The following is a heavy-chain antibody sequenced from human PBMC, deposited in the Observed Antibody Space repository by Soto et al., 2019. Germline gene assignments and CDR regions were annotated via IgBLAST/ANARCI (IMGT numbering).Heavy chain of an antibody. V-gene: IGHV4-34*01. CDR1: GGSFSGYY. CDR3: AREPVVTYYFDY. Sequence: QVQLQQWGAGLLKPSETLSLTCAVYGGSFSGYYWSWIRQPPGKGLEWIGEINHSGSTNYNPSLKSRVTISVDTSKNQFSLKLSSVTAADMAVYYCAREPVVTYYFDYWGQGTLVTVSS. CDR2: INHSGST. J-gene: IGHJ4*02. D-gene: IGHD3-22*01.